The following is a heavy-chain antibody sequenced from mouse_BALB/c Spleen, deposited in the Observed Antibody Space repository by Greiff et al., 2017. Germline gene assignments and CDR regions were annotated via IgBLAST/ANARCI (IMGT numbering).Heavy chain of an antibody. CDR2: IYPGNGDT. J-gene: IGHJ3*01. Sequence: QVQLQQSGAELVKPGASVKMSCKASGYTFTSYNMHWVKQTPGQGLEWIGAIYPGNGDTSYNQKFKGKATLTADKSSSTAYMQLSSLTSEDSAVYYCAREGYDVRFAYWGQGTLVTVSA. CDR1: GYTFTSYN. CDR3: AREGYDVRFAY. D-gene: IGHD2-14*01. V-gene: IGHV1-12*01.